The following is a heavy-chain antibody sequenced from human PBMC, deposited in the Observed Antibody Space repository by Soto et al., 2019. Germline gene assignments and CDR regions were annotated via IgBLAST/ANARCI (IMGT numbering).Heavy chain of an antibody. CDR1: GYTFSVYY. Sequence: GASVKVSCKASGYTFSVYYIPWLRQTPGQGLEWMGWINPNSGGTNYAQKFQGRVTVTRDTPTSTAYMELSRLTSDDTAVYYCARSLTEGYCTITGCYTRPLYGMDVWGQGTTVTVSS. J-gene: IGHJ6*02. V-gene: IGHV1-2*02. CDR2: INPNSGGT. D-gene: IGHD2-2*02. CDR3: ARSLTEGYCTITGCYTRPLYGMDV.